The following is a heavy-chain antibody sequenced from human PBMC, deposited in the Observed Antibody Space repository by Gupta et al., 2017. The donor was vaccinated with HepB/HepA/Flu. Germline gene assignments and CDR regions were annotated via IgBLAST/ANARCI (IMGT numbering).Heavy chain of an antibody. Sequence: QVQLVESGGGVVQPGRSLRLSCAASGFTFSSYGMPWVRQAPGKGLEWVAVIWYDGSNKYYADSVKGRFTISRDNSKNTLYLQMNSLRAEDTAVYYCARDEEYCSSTSCYTGRDYWGQGTLVTVSS. D-gene: IGHD2-2*02. CDR2: IWYDGSNK. CDR3: ARDEEYCSSTSCYTGRDY. J-gene: IGHJ4*02. V-gene: IGHV3-33*01. CDR1: GFTFSSYG.